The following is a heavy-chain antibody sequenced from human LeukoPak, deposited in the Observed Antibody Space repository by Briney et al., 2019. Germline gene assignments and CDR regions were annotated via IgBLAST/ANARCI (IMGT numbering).Heavy chain of an antibody. CDR2: IEGDGNRI. CDR3: ARSAAS. J-gene: IGHJ5*02. V-gene: IGHV3-74*01. Sequence: PGGSLRLSCAASGFTLNAYWMHWVRQAPGKGLMWVSRIEGDGNRITYADSVKGRFTISRDNSKNTLYLQMNSLRAEDTAMYYCARSAASWGQGTLVTVSS. D-gene: IGHD2-15*01. CDR1: GFTLNAYW.